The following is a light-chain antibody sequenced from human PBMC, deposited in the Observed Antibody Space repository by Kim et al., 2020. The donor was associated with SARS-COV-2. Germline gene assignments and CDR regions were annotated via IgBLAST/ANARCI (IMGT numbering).Light chain of an antibody. CDR2: KAS. CDR3: QHRRNWLLT. J-gene: IGKJ4*01. V-gene: IGKV3-11*01. Sequence: EIVLTQSPATLSLSPGERATLSCRASQSVSSYLAWYQQKPGQAPRLLIYKASNRATGIPARFSGSGSGTDFTLTISSLEPEDFAIYYCQHRRNWLLTFGGGTKVDIK. CDR1: QSVSSY.